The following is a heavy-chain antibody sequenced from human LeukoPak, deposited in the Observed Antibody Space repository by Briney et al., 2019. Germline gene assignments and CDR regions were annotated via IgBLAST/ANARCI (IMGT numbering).Heavy chain of an antibody. Sequence: GGSLRLSCAASGFTFSSYSMNWARQAPGKGLEWVSSISASPYIYYADSVKGRFTISRDDSKNSLYLQMNSLRAEDTALYYCARGGLSGQRTHLFDIRGQGTMVTVSS. CDR1: GFTFSSYS. CDR3: ARGGLSGQRTHLFDI. CDR2: ISASPYI. D-gene: IGHD2/OR15-2a*01. J-gene: IGHJ3*02. V-gene: IGHV3-21*01.